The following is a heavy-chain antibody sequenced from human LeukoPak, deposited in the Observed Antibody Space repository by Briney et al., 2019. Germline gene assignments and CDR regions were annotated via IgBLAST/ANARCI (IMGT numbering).Heavy chain of an antibody. V-gene: IGHV1-3*01. CDR3: ARSLAVAGTSVDY. D-gene: IGHD6-19*01. CDR2: INAGNGNT. CDR1: GYTFTNYA. Sequence: GASVKVSCKASGYTFTNYAMQWVRQAPGQRLEWMGWINAGNGNTRYSQRFQGRVTITRDTSASTVYMEVTSLRSEDTAVYYCARSLAVAGTSVDYWGQGTLVTVSS. J-gene: IGHJ4*02.